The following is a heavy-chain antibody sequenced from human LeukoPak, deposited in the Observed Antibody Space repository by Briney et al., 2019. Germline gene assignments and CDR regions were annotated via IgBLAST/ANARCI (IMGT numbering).Heavy chain of an antibody. CDR3: ARDQGGSYFGTFDY. D-gene: IGHD1-26*01. V-gene: IGHV4-31*03. CDR2: IYYSGST. CDR1: GGSISSGGYD. J-gene: IGHJ4*02. Sequence: SQTLSLTCTVSGGSISSGGYDWSWIRQHPGKGLEWIGYIYYSGSTYYNPSLKSRVTISVDTSKKQFSLKLSSVTAADTAVYYCARDQGGSYFGTFDYWGRGTLVTVSS.